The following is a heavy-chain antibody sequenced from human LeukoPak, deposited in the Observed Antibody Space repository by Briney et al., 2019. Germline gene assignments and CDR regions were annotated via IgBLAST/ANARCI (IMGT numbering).Heavy chain of an antibody. D-gene: IGHD6-13*01. Sequence: ASVNVSCKASGYTFTGYYMHWVRQAPGQGLEWMGWINPNSGGTNYAQKFQGRVTMTRDTSISTAYMELSRLRSDDTAVYYCARELAAAGYYFDYWGQGTLVTVSS. J-gene: IGHJ4*02. V-gene: IGHV1-2*02. CDR1: GYTFTGYY. CDR3: ARELAAAGYYFDY. CDR2: INPNSGGT.